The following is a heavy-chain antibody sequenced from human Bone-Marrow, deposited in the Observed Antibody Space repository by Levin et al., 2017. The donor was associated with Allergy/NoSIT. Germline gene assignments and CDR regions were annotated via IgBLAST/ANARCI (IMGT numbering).Heavy chain of an antibody. Sequence: SQTLSLTCFVSNASISSDTAYYGSWIRQYPGKGLEWIGYIYYTGTSTYYNPSLKSRVSMSLDTSKKQFSLKLSSVTVGDRAIYYCASERGGRPKVENGGQGTLVTVSS. D-gene: IGHD3-16*01. CDR1: NASISSDTAYY. CDR3: ASERGGRPKVEN. CDR2: IYYTGTST. J-gene: IGHJ4*02. V-gene: IGHV4-31*03.